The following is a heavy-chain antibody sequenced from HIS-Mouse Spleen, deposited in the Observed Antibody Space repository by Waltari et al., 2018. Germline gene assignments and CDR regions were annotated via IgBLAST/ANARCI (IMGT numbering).Heavy chain of an antibody. V-gene: IGHV3-9*01. D-gene: IGHD3-10*01. CDR1: GFTFDDYA. J-gene: IGHJ4*02. Sequence: EVQLVESGGGLVQPGRSLRLSCAASGFTFDDYAMHWVRQAPGKGLEWVSGISWNSGSIGYADSVKGRFTISRDNAKNSLYLQMNSLRAEDTALYYCAKEGRGQGTLVTVSS. CDR3: AKEG. CDR2: ISWNSGSI.